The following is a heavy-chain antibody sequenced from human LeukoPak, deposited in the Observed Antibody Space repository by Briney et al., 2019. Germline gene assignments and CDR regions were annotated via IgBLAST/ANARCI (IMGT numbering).Heavy chain of an antibody. CDR1: GFTFSSYA. Sequence: QTGGSLRLSCATSGFTFSSYAMSWVRQAPGKGLEWVSTISGSGGSTYYADSVKGRFTISRDNSKNMLYLQMNSLRAEDTALYYCVKDRLPDSGWSLDYWGQGTLVTVSS. CDR3: VKDRLPDSGWSLDY. CDR2: ISGSGGST. V-gene: IGHV3-23*01. D-gene: IGHD6-19*01. J-gene: IGHJ4*02.